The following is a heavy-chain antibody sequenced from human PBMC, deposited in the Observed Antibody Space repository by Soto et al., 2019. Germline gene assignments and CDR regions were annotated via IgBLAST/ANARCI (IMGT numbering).Heavy chain of an antibody. Sequence: SETLSLTCTVSGGSISSSSYYWGWIRQPPGRGLEWIGSIYYRGNTNYNPSLKSRVTISVDTSKNQFSLKLSSVTAADTAVYYCARRHINNWAAFDYWGQGTLVTVSS. V-gene: IGHV4-39*01. CDR1: GGSISSSSYY. D-gene: IGHD1-1*01. J-gene: IGHJ4*02. CDR2: IYYRGNT. CDR3: ARRHINNWAAFDY.